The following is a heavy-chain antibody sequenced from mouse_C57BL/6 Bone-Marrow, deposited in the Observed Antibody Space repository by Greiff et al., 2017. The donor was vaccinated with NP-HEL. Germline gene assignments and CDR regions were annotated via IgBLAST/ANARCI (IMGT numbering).Heavy chain of an antibody. V-gene: IGHV1-19*01. J-gene: IGHJ4*01. CDR3: ASPLYYYAMDY. CDR2: INPYNGGT. Sequence: VQLQQSGPVLVKPGASVKMSCKASGYTFTDYYMNWVKQSHGKSLEWIGVINPYNGGTSYNQKFKGKATLTVDKSSSTAYMELNSLTSEDSAVYYCASPLYYYAMDYWGQGTSVTVSS. CDR1: GYTFTDYY.